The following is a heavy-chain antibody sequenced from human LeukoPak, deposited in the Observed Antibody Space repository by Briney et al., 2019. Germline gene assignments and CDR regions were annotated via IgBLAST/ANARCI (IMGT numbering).Heavy chain of an antibody. CDR2: IRNEALSYTT. CDR3: SQLGYGMDV. CDR1: GFTFSDYY. D-gene: IGHD1-1*01. J-gene: IGHJ6*02. Sequence: GGSLRLSCAASGFTFSDYYMDWVRQAPGKGLEWVGRIRNEALSYTTEYAASVKGRFTISRDDSRNSVYLQMNSLKTEDTAVYYCSQLGYGMDVWGQGTTVTVSS. V-gene: IGHV3-72*01.